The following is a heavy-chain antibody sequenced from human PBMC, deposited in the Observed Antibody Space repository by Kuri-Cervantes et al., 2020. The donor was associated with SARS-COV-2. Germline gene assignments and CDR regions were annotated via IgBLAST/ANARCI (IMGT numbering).Heavy chain of an antibody. V-gene: IGHV2-70*01. Sequence: SGPTLVKPTQTLTLTCTFSGFSLSTSGMCVSWIRQPPGKALEWLALIDWDDDKYYSTSLKTRLTISKDTSKNQVVLTMTNMDPVDTATYYCATSPKVGIAAAGTYFDYWGQGTLVTVPS. D-gene: IGHD6-13*01. CDR2: IDWDDDK. J-gene: IGHJ4*02. CDR1: GFSLSTSGMC. CDR3: ATSPKVGIAAAGTYFDY.